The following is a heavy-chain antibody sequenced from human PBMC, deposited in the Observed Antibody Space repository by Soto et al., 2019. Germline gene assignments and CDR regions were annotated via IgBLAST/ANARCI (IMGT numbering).Heavy chain of an antibody. CDR3: ARQARGGGYAFET. D-gene: IGHD3-16*01. Sequence: QVQLVQSGAEAKKPGASVKVSCKVSGYTFTDYSIHWVRQPPGQGLEWMGWINPNTGGTNSPQDFQGWVPLNREPPISTAYMELRRLGNDDTAVYYCARQARGGGYAFETWGQGTISTVS. CDR2: INPNTGGT. CDR1: GYTFTDYS. J-gene: IGHJ3*02. V-gene: IGHV1-2*04.